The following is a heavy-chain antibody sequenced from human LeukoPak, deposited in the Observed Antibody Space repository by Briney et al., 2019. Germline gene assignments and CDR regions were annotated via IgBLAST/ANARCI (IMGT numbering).Heavy chain of an antibody. V-gene: IGHV3-23*01. J-gene: IGHJ4*02. CDR1: GFTFSSYA. CDR2: ISGSGGST. CDR3: AKDIVVVPAASGY. D-gene: IGHD2-2*01. Sequence: GGSLRLSCAASGFTFSSYAMSWVRQAPGKGLEWVSAISGSGGSTYYADSVKGRFSISRDNSKNTLYLQMNSLRAEDTAVYYCAKDIVVVPAASGYWGQGTLVTVSS.